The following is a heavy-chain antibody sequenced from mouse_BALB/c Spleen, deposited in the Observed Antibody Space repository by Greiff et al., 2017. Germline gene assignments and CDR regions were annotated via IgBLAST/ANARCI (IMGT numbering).Heavy chain of an antibody. V-gene: IGHV1S56*01. CDR2: IFPGDGST. J-gene: IGHJ3*01. CDR3: ARDESIDNRYDWLAY. Sequence: LQESGAELVKPGASVKLSCKASGYTFTSYDIHWVRQRPEQGLEWIGWIFPGDGSTKYNEKFKGKATLTTDKSSSTAYMQLSRLTSEDSAVYFGARDESIDNRYDWLAYWGQGTLVTVSA. D-gene: IGHD2-14*01. CDR1: GYTFTSYD.